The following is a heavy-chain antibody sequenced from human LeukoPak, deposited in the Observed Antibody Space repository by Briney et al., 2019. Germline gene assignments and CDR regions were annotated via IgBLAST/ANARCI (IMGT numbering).Heavy chain of an antibody. CDR1: DDSISRDF. CDR3: ARLPDVSGWPFDY. Sequence: SETLSLTCTASDDSISRDFWTWIRRPPGKGLEWRGYIRYSGRTEYNPSLKSRVTISIQTSKNQFSLKLTSVTAADTAIYYCARLPDVSGWPFDYWGQGILVTVSS. CDR2: IRYSGRT. D-gene: IGHD6-19*01. J-gene: IGHJ4*02. V-gene: IGHV4-59*01.